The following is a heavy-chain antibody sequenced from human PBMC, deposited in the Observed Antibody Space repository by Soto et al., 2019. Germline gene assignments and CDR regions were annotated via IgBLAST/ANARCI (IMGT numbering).Heavy chain of an antibody. Sequence: QVKLVESGGGVVLPGGSLRLSCEASGFTFNSYGMYWVRQAPGKGLDWVSHILYDGTKTYYADSVQGRFTNSRDNSRNKLNLQMARMTLEDTAVYFCAKDLAHMADHWGQGTLVIVSS. V-gene: IGHV3-30*18. CDR2: ILYDGTKT. J-gene: IGHJ4*02. CDR1: GFTFNSYG. CDR3: AKDLAHMADH.